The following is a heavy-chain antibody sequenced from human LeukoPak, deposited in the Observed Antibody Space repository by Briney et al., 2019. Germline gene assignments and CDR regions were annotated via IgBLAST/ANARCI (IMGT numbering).Heavy chain of an antibody. CDR1: GGTFSSYA. D-gene: IGHD1-26*01. CDR2: IIPIFGTA. V-gene: IGHV1-69*05. Sequence: ASVKVSCKASGGTFSSYAISWVRQAPGQGLEWMGRIIPIFGTANYAQKFQGRVTITTDESTSTAYMELRSLRSEDTAVYYCARGAQWELHYFDYWGQGTLVTVSS. J-gene: IGHJ4*02. CDR3: ARGAQWELHYFDY.